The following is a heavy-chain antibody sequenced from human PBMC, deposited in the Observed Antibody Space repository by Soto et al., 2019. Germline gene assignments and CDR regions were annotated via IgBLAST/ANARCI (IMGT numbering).Heavy chain of an antibody. CDR1: GYTFSNYG. V-gene: IGHV1-18*01. CDR3: ARDWYFYGSGSPNHMDV. D-gene: IGHD3-10*01. J-gene: IGHJ6*03. Sequence: QVQLVQSGDEMRKPGASVKVSCQASGYTFSNYGITWVRQAPGQGLEWMGWISAHNGNSKYAQSLQGRLTLTTDTSTSTAYMELRSLRSDDTAVYSCARDWYFYGSGSPNHMDVWGKGTTVSVSS. CDR2: ISAHNGNS.